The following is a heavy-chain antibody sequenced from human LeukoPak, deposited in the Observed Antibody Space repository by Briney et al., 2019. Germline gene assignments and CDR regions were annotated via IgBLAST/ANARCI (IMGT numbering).Heavy chain of an antibody. D-gene: IGHD1-7*01. CDR3: ARVTETTGGLTLHYFDY. J-gene: IGHJ4*02. V-gene: IGHV4-59*01. CDR1: GGSISTYY. CDR2: VYYSGST. Sequence: KPSETLSLTCTVSGGSISTYYWSWIRQPPGKGLEWIGYVYYSGSTNYKPSLKSRVTISVDTSKNQFSLRLRSVTAADTAVYYCARVTETTGGLTLHYFDYWGQGTLVTVSS.